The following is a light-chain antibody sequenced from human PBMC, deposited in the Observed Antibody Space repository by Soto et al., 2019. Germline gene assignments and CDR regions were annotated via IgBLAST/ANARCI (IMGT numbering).Light chain of an antibody. CDR2: EVS. Sequence: QSVLTQPASVSGSPGQSITISCTGTSSDVGGYNSVSWYQQHPGKAPKLMIYEVSNRPSGVSNRFSGAKSGNTASLTISGLQAEDEADYYCSSYTSDSTLVFGGGTKVTVL. CDR3: SSYTSDSTLV. CDR1: SSDVGGYNS. V-gene: IGLV2-14*01. J-gene: IGLJ3*02.